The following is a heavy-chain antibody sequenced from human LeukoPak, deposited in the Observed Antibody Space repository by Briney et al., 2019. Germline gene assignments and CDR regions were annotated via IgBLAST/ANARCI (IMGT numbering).Heavy chain of an antibody. J-gene: IGHJ2*01. CDR1: GYTFTSYG. Sequence: ASVKVSCKASGYTFTSYGISWVRQAPGQGLEWMGWISGYNGNTNYAQKLQGRVTMTTDTSTSTAYMELRSLRSEDTAVYYCARDYGGKPNWYFDLWGRGTLVTVSS. D-gene: IGHD4-23*01. CDR2: ISGYNGNT. CDR3: ARDYGGKPNWYFDL. V-gene: IGHV1-18*01.